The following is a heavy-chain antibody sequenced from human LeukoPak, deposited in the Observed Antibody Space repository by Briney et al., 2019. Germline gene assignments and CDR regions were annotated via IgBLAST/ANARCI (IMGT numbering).Heavy chain of an antibody. J-gene: IGHJ4*02. V-gene: IGHV3-33*01. CDR2: IWFDGSKE. D-gene: IGHD5/OR15-5a*01. CDR1: GFSFSSYG. CDR3: ARDPSSTGYYFDN. Sequence: GTSLRLSCAASGFSFSSYGFHWVRQAPGKGLEWVALIWFDGSKEYYADSVEGRFTISRDNSKKTLFLQVNSLRAEDTAVYHCARDPSSTGYYFDNWGQGTLVTVSS.